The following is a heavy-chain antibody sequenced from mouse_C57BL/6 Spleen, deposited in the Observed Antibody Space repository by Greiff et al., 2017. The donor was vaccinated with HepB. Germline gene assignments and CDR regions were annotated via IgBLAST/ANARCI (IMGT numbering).Heavy chain of an antibody. CDR2: INPNNGGT. CDR3: AREAGDYDHFDY. Sequence: EVQLQQSGPELVKPGASVKISCKASGYTFTDYYMNWVKQSHGKSLEWIGDINPNNGGTSYNQKFKGKATLTVDKSSSTAYMELRSLTSEDSAVYDCAREAGDYDHFDYWGQGTTLTVSS. CDR1: GYTFTDYY. V-gene: IGHV1-26*01. J-gene: IGHJ2*01. D-gene: IGHD2-4*01.